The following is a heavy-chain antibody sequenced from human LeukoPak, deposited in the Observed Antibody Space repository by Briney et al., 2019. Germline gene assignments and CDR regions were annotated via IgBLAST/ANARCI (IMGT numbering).Heavy chain of an antibody. CDR3: ARDLSLMVRGRGLYYFDY. Sequence: PGGSLRLSCAASGFTFSSYAMHWVRQAPGKGLEWVAVISYDGSNKYYADSVKGRFTISRDNSKNTLYLQMNSLRAEDTAVYYCARDLSLMVRGRGLYYFDYWGQGTLVTVSS. J-gene: IGHJ4*02. V-gene: IGHV3-30-3*01. D-gene: IGHD3-10*01. CDR2: ISYDGSNK. CDR1: GFTFSSYA.